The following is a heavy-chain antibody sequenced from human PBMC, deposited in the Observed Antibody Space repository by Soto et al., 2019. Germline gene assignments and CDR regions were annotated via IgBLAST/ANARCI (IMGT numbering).Heavy chain of an antibody. CDR2: IIPIFGTA. CDR1: GGTFSSYA. V-gene: IGHV1-69*13. J-gene: IGHJ6*02. D-gene: IGHD4-4*01. Sequence: SVKVSCKASGGTFSSYAISWVRQAPGQGLEWMGGIIPIFGTADYAQKFQGRVTITADESTSTAYMELSSLRSEDTAVYYCARDWAYSNYDYYGMDVWGQGTTVTVSS. CDR3: ARDWAYSNYDYYGMDV.